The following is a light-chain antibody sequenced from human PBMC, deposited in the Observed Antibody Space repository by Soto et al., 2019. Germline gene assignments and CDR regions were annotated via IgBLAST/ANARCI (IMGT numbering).Light chain of an antibody. J-gene: IGLJ2*01. Sequence: QSVLTQPPSVSGAPGQRVTISCTGSSPNIGAGFDVHWYQQLPGTAPKLLIYGNINRPSGVPDRFSGSKSGTSASLAITGLQAEDEADYYCQSYDSSLSHVVFGGGTKVTVL. CDR1: SPNIGAGFD. CDR3: QSYDSSLSHVV. CDR2: GNI. V-gene: IGLV1-40*01.